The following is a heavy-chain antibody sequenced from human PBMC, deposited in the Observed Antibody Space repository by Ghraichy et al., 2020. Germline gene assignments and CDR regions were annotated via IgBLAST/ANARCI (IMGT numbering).Heavy chain of an antibody. CDR3: AKVSLKGYYGMDV. CDR1: GFTFSSYG. Sequence: GGSLRLSCAASGFTFSSYGMHWVRQAPGKGLEWVAVISYDGSNKYYADSVKGRFTISRDNSKNTLYLQMNSLRAEDMAVYYCAKVSLKGYYGMDVWGQGTTVTVSS. D-gene: IGHD3-16*02. V-gene: IGHV3-30*18. J-gene: IGHJ6*02. CDR2: ISYDGSNK.